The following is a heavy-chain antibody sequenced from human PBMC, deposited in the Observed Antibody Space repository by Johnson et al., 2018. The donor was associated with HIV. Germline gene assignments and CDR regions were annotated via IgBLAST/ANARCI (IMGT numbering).Heavy chain of an antibody. CDR1: GLTFSSYA. V-gene: IGHV3-66*01. Sequence: VQLVESGGGLVQPGGSLRLSCAASGLTFSSYAMRWVRQAPGKGLEWVSVFYSDSNTYSSDSVKGRFTISIDNSKNTLYLQMNSLRAEDTAVYYCARERIAAAGLDAFDIWGQGTMVTVSS. CDR2: FYSDSNT. CDR3: ARERIAAAGLDAFDI. D-gene: IGHD6-13*01. J-gene: IGHJ3*02.